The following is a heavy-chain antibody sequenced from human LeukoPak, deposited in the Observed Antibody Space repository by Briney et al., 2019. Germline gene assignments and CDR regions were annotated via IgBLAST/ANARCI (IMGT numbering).Heavy chain of an antibody. CDR2: IYSGGST. Sequence: GGSLRLSCAASGFTVSSNYMSWVRQAPGEGLEWVSVIYSGGSTYYADSVKGRFTISRDNSKNTLYLQMNSLRAEDTAVYYCAGTRTGKQWLVLNDYWGQGTLVTVSS. CDR3: AGTRTGKQWLVLNDY. J-gene: IGHJ4*02. V-gene: IGHV3-53*01. CDR1: GFTVSSNY. D-gene: IGHD6-19*01.